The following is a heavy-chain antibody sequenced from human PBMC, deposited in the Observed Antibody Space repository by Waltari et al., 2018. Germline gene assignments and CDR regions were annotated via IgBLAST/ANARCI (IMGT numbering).Heavy chain of an antibody. D-gene: IGHD3-16*02. CDR3: ATTYYDYVWGSYRSFDY. CDR2: INHSGST. V-gene: IGHV4-34*01. J-gene: IGHJ4*02. CDR1: GGSFSGYY. Sequence: QVQLQQWGAGLLKPSETLSLTCAVYGGSFSGYYCSWIRQPPGKGLEWIGEINHSGSTNSDPSLKSRVTISVDTSKNQFSLKLSSVTAADTAVYYCATTYYDYVWGSYRSFDYWGQGTLVTVSS.